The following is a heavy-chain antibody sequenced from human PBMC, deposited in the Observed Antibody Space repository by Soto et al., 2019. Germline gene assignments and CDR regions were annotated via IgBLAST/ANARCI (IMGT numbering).Heavy chain of an antibody. CDR1: GTSIRSSNYY. V-gene: IGHV4-39*01. D-gene: IGHD2-8*02. J-gene: IGHJ5*02. Sequence: QLQLQESGPGLVKPSETLSLTCSVSGTSIRSSNYYWGWVRQPPGKGLEWIGSINYNRRTYQNPSLHSRATISIDTSENQFSLKLTSVTAADTAVYFCARLSGGRSVYFDPWGQGILVTVSS. CDR3: ARLSGGRSVYFDP. CDR2: INYNRRT.